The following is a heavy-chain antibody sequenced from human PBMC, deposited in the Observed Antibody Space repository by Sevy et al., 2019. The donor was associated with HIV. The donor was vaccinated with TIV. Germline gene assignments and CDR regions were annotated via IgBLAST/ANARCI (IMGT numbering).Heavy chain of an antibody. Sequence: GGSLRLSCAASGFTFSSYTMHWVRQAPGKGLEWVALISYDGSDKYYGYSVKGRFTISRDNSKNTLYLQMNSLTPGDTAVYYCARDRYAGPNMSYLDYWAQGTLVTVSS. J-gene: IGHJ4*02. CDR1: GFTFSSYT. D-gene: IGHD2-21*01. CDR3: ARDRYAGPNMSYLDY. CDR2: ISYDGSDK. V-gene: IGHV3-30*04.